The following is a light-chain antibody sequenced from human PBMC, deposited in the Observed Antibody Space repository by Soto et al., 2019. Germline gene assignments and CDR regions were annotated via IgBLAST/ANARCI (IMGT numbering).Light chain of an antibody. CDR3: QQYNNWPPT. CDR2: GAS. CDR1: QSVTSN. J-gene: IGKJ1*01. V-gene: IGKV3-15*01. Sequence: RVMTQSPATLSVSPGEKATLSCRASQSVTSNLAWYRQKPGQAPRLLIYGASIRATDIPARFSGSGSGTEFTLTISSLQSEDFAVYYCQQYNNWPPTFGQGTKVEIK.